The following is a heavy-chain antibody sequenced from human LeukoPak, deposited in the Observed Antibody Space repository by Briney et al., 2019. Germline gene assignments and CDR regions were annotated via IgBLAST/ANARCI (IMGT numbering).Heavy chain of an antibody. D-gene: IGHD3-22*01. J-gene: IGHJ4*02. V-gene: IGHV4-39*01. CDR3: ARNYDDTNGYTD. CDR2: IYYTGST. CDR1: GGSIRSSTYY. Sequence: SETLSLTCTVSGGSIRSSTYYWAWFRQPPGKGLEWIGTIYYTGSTYCKPSLKSRISMSVDTSKNEFSLKLSSVTAADTAVYYCARNYDDTNGYTDWGQGTLVTVSS.